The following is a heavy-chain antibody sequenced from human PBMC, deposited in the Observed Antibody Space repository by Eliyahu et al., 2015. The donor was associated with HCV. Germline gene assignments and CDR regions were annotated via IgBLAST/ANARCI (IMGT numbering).Heavy chain of an antibody. CDR2: IWHDGSHR. V-gene: IGHV3-33*03. D-gene: IGHD4-11*01. Sequence: QVQLVESGGGVVQPGKSLXLSCVGSGFSFSNSAMHWVRQAPGKGMEWVAVIWHDGSHRYSDSVKDRFTISSDRSSNTIFLQMNRLTAEDTALYFCAKDRDYSNNFDYWGQGTLVTVSS. J-gene: IGHJ4*02. CDR1: GFSFSNSA. CDR3: AKDRDYSNNFDY.